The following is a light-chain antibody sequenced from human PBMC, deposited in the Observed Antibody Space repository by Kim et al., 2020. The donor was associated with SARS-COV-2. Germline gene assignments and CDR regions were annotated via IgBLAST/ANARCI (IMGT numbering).Light chain of an antibody. CDR2: EDF. J-gene: IGLJ3*02. CDR1: KFGEKY. V-gene: IGLV3-1*01. CDR3: QAWDRRVMV. Sequence: SYELTQPPSVSVSPGQTASITCSGDKFGEKYVCWYQQKPGQSPVLGIHEDFKRPSGISERFSGSISGNIATLTISETQPIDEADYYCQAWDRRVMVFGGG.